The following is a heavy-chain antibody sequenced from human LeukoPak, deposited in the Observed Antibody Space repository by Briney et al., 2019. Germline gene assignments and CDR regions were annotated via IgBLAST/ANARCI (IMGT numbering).Heavy chain of an antibody. CDR1: GFTFSDYY. Sequence: GGSLRLSCVASGFTFSDYYMSWIRQAPGKGLEWVSYISSSGSTIYYADSVKGRFTLSRDNDKNSLYLQMNSLGAEDTAVYYCARRDGYNVDYWGQGTLVTVSS. D-gene: IGHD5-24*01. CDR3: ARRDGYNVDY. CDR2: ISSSGSTI. J-gene: IGHJ4*02. V-gene: IGHV3-11*04.